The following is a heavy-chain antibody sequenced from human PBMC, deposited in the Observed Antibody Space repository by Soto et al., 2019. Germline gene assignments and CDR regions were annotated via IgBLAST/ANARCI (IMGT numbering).Heavy chain of an antibody. J-gene: IGHJ6*02. V-gene: IGHV3-11*01. D-gene: IGHD1-20*01. CDR1: GFTFSDYY. CDR3: AREGITGNFYYYYGMDV. Sequence: GGSLRPSCAASGFTFSDYYMSWIRQAPGKGLEWVSYISSSGSTIYYADSVKGRFTIPRDNAKNSLYLQMNSLRAEDTAVYYCAREGITGNFYYYYGMDVWGQGTTVTVSS. CDR2: ISSSGSTI.